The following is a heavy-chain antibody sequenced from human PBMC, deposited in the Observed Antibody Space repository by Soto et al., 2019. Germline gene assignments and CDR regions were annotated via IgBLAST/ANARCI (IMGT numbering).Heavy chain of an antibody. CDR2: IYHSGST. J-gene: IGHJ4*02. V-gene: IGHV4-4*02. D-gene: IGHD2-8*02. Sequence: SETLSLTCAVSGGSISSSNWWSWVRQPPGKGLEWIGEIYHSGSTNYNPSLRSRVTMSVDTSKNQISLNLNSVTAADTAVYYCARDLVGLTHFDYWGQGTLVTVSS. CDR3: ARDLVGLTHFDY. CDR1: GGSISSSNW.